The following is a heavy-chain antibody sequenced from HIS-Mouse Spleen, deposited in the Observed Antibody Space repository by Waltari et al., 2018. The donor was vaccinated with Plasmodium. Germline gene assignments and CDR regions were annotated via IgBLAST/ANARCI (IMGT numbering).Heavy chain of an antibody. CDR3: ARGQLGIDAFDI. Sequence: QVQLQQWGAGLLKPSETLSLTCAVYGGSFSGYCWSWIRQPPGKGLEWIGEINHSGSTNYNPSLKSRVTISVDTSKNQFSLKLSSVTAADTAVYYCARGQLGIDAFDIWGQGTMVTVSS. J-gene: IGHJ3*02. D-gene: IGHD7-27*01. CDR1: GGSFSGYC. V-gene: IGHV4-34*01. CDR2: INHSGST.